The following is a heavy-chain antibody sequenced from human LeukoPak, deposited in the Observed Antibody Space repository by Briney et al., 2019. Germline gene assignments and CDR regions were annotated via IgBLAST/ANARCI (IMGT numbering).Heavy chain of an antibody. CDR3: ARSRGSSGSYPFDY. J-gene: IGHJ4*02. Sequence: GGSLRLSCSAPGFIFSNYVMSWVRQSPGKGLEWVSTLSSSGGSTYHADSVKGRFTISRDNSKNTLYLQMNSLRAEDTAVYYCARSRGSSGSYPFDYWGQGTLVTVSS. CDR1: GFIFSNYV. V-gene: IGHV3-23*01. D-gene: IGHD1-26*01. CDR2: LSSSGGST.